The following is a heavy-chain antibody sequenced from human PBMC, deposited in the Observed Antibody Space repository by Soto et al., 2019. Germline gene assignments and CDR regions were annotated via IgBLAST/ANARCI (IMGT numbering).Heavy chain of an antibody. J-gene: IGHJ6*02. CDR1: GFTFSSYG. V-gene: IGHV3-30*18. D-gene: IGHD1-26*01. Sequence: GGSLRLSCAASGFTFSSYGMHWVRQAPGKGLEWVAVISYDGSNKYYADSVKGRFTISRDNSKNTLYLQMNSLRAEDTAVYYCAKGPLGAFPTLLYGMDVWGQGTTVTVSS. CDR3: AKGPLGAFPTLLYGMDV. CDR2: ISYDGSNK.